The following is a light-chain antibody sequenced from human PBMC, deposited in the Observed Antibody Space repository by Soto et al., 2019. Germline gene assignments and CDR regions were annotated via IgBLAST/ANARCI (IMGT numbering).Light chain of an antibody. J-gene: IGLJ3*02. Sequence: QSVLTQPASVSGSPGQSITISYTGTSSDVGGYNYVSWFQQHPGKAPKLKIYEVSNRPSGVSNRFSGSKSGYTASLTISELQAEDEADYYCTSFTSSSTWVFGGGTKVTVL. CDR3: TSFTSSSTWV. CDR1: SSDVGGYNY. V-gene: IGLV2-14*03. CDR2: EVS.